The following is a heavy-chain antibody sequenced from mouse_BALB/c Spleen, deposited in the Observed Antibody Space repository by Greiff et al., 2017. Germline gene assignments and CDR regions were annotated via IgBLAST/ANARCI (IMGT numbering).Heavy chain of an antibody. CDR2: IDPENGNT. Sequence: VQLKESGAELVRPGALVKLSCKASGFNIKDYYMHWVKQRPEQGLEWIGWIDPENGNTIYDPKFQGKASITADTSSNTAYLQLSSLTSEDTAVYYCARYHYYGTRAMDYWGQGTSVTVSS. J-gene: IGHJ4*01. D-gene: IGHD1-1*01. V-gene: IGHV14-1*02. CDR3: ARYHYYGTRAMDY. CDR1: GFNIKDYY.